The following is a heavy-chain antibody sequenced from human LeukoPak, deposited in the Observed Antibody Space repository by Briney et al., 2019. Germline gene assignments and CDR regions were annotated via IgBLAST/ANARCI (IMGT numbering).Heavy chain of an antibody. CDR2: IYYSGST. CDR3: ARNWGNCSGGSCTRGLDP. CDR1: GGSISSSSYY. J-gene: IGHJ5*02. D-gene: IGHD2-15*01. V-gene: IGHV4-39*01. Sequence: SETLSLTCTVSGGSISSSSYYCGWIRQPPGTGLEWIGRIYYSGSTYYNPSLKSRVTISVATSKNQFSLKMSSVTAADTAVYYCARNWGNCSGGSCTRGLDPWGQGTLVTVSS.